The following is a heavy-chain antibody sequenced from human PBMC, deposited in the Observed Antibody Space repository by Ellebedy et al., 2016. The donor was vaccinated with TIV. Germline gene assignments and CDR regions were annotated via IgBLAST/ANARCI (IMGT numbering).Heavy chain of an antibody. D-gene: IGHD4-17*01. CDR3: ARGDYGDYEALIDQVGWFDP. CDR2: IIPIFGTA. J-gene: IGHJ5*02. V-gene: IGHV1-69*13. CDR1: GGTFSSYA. Sequence: SVKVSXXASGGTFSSYAISWVRQAPGQGLEWMGGIIPIFGTANYAQKFQGRVTITADESTSTAYMELSSLRSEDTAVYYCARGDYGDYEALIDQVGWFDPWGQGTLVTVSS.